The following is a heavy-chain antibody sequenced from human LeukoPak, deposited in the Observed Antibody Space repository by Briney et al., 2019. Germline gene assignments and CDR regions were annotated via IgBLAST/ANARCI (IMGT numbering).Heavy chain of an antibody. Sequence: SETLSLTCTVSGGSISSGGYYWSWIRQHPGKGLEWIGYIYYSGSTYYNPSLKSRVTISVDTSKNQFSLKLSSVTAADTAVYYCAGSIAAALPFDYWGQGTLVTVSS. D-gene: IGHD6-13*01. V-gene: IGHV4-31*03. CDR3: AGSIAAALPFDY. CDR2: IYYSGST. J-gene: IGHJ4*02. CDR1: GGSISSGGYY.